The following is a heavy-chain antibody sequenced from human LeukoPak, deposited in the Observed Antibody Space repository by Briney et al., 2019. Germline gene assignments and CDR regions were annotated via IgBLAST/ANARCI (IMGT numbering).Heavy chain of an antibody. CDR3: VRSCSSWYNAFDI. D-gene: IGHD6-13*01. Sequence: ASVKVFCKASGYTFSGYYMHWVRQAPGQGLEWMGWINPNTGDTNYAQMFQGRVTMTRDTSITTAYMELNSLRSDDTAVYYCVRSCSSWYNAFDIWGQGTMVTVSS. CDR1: GYTFSGYY. J-gene: IGHJ3*02. V-gene: IGHV1-2*02. CDR2: INPNTGDT.